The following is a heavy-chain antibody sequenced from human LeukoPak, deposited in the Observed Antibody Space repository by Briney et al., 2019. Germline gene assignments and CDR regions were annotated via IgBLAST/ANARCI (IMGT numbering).Heavy chain of an antibody. CDR2: IYYSGST. Sequence: SETLSLTCAVYGGSFSGYYWSWIRQPPGKGLEWIGYIYYSGSTNYNPSLKSRVTISVDTSKNQFSLKLSSVTAADTAVYYCARAVVVPAAMPYYFDYWGQGTLVTVSS. D-gene: IGHD2-2*01. CDR3: ARAVVVPAAMPYYFDY. CDR1: GGSFSGYY. V-gene: IGHV4-59*01. J-gene: IGHJ4*02.